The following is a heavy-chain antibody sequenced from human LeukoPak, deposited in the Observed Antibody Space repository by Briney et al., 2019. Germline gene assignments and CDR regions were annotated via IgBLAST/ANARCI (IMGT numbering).Heavy chain of an antibody. CDR3: ARDGKTAAGNNFDY. J-gene: IGHJ4*02. D-gene: IGHD6-13*01. CDR1: GYTFTSYY. Sequence: ASVKVSCKASGYTFTSYYIHWVRQAPGQGLEWMGIINPSGGITTYAQKFQRRVTMTRDKSTSTVYMELRRLTSEDTAVYYCARDGKTAAGNNFDYWGQGTLVTVSS. V-gene: IGHV1-46*01. CDR2: INPSGGIT.